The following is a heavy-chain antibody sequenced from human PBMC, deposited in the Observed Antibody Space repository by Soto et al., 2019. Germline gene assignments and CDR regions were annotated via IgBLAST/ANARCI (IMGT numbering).Heavy chain of an antibody. Sequence: SETLSLTCSVSGGSMRDYYWGWIRQPPGKGLEWIGSIYYSGSTYYNPSLKSRVTISVDTSKNQFSLKASDTAMYYCARYIAVAPEYWGQGTLVTVSS. J-gene: IGHJ4*02. CDR2: IYYSGST. D-gene: IGHD6-19*01. CDR1: GGSMRDYY. V-gene: IGHV4-39*07. CDR3: ARYIAVAPEY.